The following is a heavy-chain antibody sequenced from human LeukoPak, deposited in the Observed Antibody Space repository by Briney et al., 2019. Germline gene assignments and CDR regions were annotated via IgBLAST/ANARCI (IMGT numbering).Heavy chain of an antibody. CDR3: ARDVVAPVIGSYGFDY. V-gene: IGHV3-21*01. Sequence: GGSLRLSCAASGFTFSSYSMNWVRQAPGKGLEWVSSISSSSSYIYYADSVKGRFTISRDNAKNSLYLQMNSLRAEDTAVYYCARDVVAPVIGSYGFDYWGQGTLVTVSS. CDR1: GFTFSSYS. CDR2: ISSSSSYI. D-gene: IGHD2-21*01. J-gene: IGHJ4*02.